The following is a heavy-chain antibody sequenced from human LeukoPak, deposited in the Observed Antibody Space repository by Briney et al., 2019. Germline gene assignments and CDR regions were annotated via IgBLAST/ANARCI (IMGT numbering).Heavy chain of an antibody. J-gene: IGHJ4*02. CDR1: GYTFTSYG. CDR2: INPTGGST. CDR3: ARTAARRFDY. D-gene: IGHD6-6*01. V-gene: IGHV1-46*01. Sequence: ASVKVSCKASGYTFTSYGISWVRQAPGQGLEWMGIINPTGGSTTYAQKFQGRVTMTRDTSTSTVYMELSSLRSDDTAVYYCARTAARRFDYWGQGTLVTVSS.